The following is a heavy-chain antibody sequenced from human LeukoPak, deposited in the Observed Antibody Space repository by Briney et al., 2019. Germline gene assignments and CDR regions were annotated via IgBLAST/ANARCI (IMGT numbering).Heavy chain of an antibody. J-gene: IGHJ6*03. CDR3: DFHYYDSSGYPRDYYYMDV. V-gene: IGHV4-39*07. CDR1: GGSISSSSYY. Sequence: SETLSLTCTVSGGSISSSSYYWGWIRQPPGKGLEWIGSIYYSGSTYYNPSLKSRVTISVDTSKNQFSLKLSSVTAADAAVYYCDFHYYDSSGYPRDYYYMDVWGKGTTVTVSS. D-gene: IGHD3-22*01. CDR2: IYYSGST.